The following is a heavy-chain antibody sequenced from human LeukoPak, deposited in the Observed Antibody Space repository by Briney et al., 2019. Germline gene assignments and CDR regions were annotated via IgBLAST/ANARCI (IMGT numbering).Heavy chain of an antibody. J-gene: IGHJ5*02. CDR2: IYHSGST. Sequence: SGTLSLTCAVSGGSISSSNWWSWVRQPPGKGLEWIGEIYHSGSTNYNPSLKSRVTISVDKSKNQFSLKLSSVTAADTAVYYCARVRCSGGSRYDNWFDPWGQGTLVTVSS. CDR1: GGSISSSNW. D-gene: IGHD2-15*01. V-gene: IGHV4-4*02. CDR3: ARVRCSGGSRYDNWFDP.